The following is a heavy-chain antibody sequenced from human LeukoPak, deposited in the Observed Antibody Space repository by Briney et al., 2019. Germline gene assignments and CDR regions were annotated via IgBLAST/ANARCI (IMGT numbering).Heavy chain of an antibody. Sequence: GGSLRLSCAASGFTFSSYAMSWVRQAPGKGLEWVSAISGSGGSTYYADSVKGRFTISRDNSKNTLYLQMNSLRAEDTAVYYCAKDVIYYYVSSGYPDYWGQGTLVTVSS. CDR3: AKDVIYYYVSSGYPDY. V-gene: IGHV3-23*01. CDR2: ISGSGGST. D-gene: IGHD3-22*01. CDR1: GFTFSSYA. J-gene: IGHJ4*02.